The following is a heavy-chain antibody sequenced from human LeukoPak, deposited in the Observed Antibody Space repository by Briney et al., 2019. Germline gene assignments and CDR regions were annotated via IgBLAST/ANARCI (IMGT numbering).Heavy chain of an antibody. Sequence: GASVKVSCKASGYTFTGYYMHWVRQAPGQGLEWMGWINPNSGGTNYAQKFQGWFTMTRDTSISTAYMELSRLRSDDTAVYYCARAEYGDFINWFDPWGQGTLVTVSS. CDR1: GYTFTGYY. CDR3: ARAEYGDFINWFDP. CDR2: INPNSGGT. J-gene: IGHJ5*02. V-gene: IGHV1-2*04. D-gene: IGHD4-17*01.